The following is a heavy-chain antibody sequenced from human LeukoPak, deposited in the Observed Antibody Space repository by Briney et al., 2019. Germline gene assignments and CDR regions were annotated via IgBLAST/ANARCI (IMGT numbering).Heavy chain of an antibody. CDR3: ARDPCESGGSCYEGYFDY. J-gene: IGHJ4*02. D-gene: IGHD2-15*01. CDR2: INTNTGNP. CDR1: GYTFISYS. V-gene: IGHV7-4-1*02. Sequence: ASVKVSCKASGYTFISYSMNWVRQAPGQGLEWMGWINTNTGNPTYAQGFTGRFVFSLDTSVSTAYLQISSLKAEDTAVYYCARDPCESGGSCYEGYFDYWGQGTLVTVSS.